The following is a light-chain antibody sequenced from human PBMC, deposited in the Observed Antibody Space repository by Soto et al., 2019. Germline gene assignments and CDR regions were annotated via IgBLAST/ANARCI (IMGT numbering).Light chain of an antibody. Sequence: SVLTQPPSASGTPGQRVTISCSGSSSNIGSNTVNWYQQLPGTAPKLLIYRNNQRPSGVPDRFSGSKSGTSASLAISGLRSEDEADYYCAAWDDSLSGQVFGTGTKVTVL. CDR3: AAWDDSLSGQV. CDR2: RNN. CDR1: SSNIGSNT. J-gene: IGLJ1*01. V-gene: IGLV1-47*01.